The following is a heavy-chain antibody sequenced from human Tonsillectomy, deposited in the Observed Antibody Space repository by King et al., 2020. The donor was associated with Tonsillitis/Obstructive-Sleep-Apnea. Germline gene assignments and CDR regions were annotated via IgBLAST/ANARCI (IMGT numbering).Heavy chain of an antibody. CDR3: ASSNYGDYGPPPLDY. CDR2: IIPIFVTA. CDR1: GGTFSSYA. J-gene: IGHJ4*02. V-gene: IGHV1-69*12. D-gene: IGHD4-17*01. Sequence: QLVQSGAEVKKPGSSVKVSCKASGGTFSSYAISWVRQAPGQGLEWMGGIIPIFVTANYAQKFQGRGTITADESTSTAYMELSSLRSEDTAVYYCASSNYGDYGPPPLDYWGQGTLVTVSS.